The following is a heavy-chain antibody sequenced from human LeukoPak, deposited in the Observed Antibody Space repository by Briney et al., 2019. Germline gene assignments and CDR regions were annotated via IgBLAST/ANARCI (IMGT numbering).Heavy chain of an antibody. CDR3: ARDIRGWYYFDY. CDR1: GYTFTSSG. J-gene: IGHJ4*02. V-gene: IGHV1-18*04. Sequence: ASVKVSCKASGYTFTSSGISWVRQAPGQGLEWMGWISAYNGNTNYAQKLQGRVTMTTDTSTSTAYMELRSLRSDDTAVYYCARDIRGWYYFDYWGQGTLVTVSS. CDR2: ISAYNGNT. D-gene: IGHD6-19*01.